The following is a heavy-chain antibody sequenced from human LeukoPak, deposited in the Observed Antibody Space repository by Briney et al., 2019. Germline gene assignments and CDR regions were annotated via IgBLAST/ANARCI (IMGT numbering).Heavy chain of an antibody. CDR2: IIPIFGTA. CDR3: ARAAILYGGKGPGDQYYFDY. J-gene: IGHJ4*02. Sequence: GASVKVSCKASGGTFSSYAISWVRQAPGQGLEWMGGIIPIFGTANYAQKFQGRVTITADESTSTAYMELSSLRSEDTAVYYCARAAILYGGKGPGDQYYFDYWGQGTLVTVSS. D-gene: IGHD4-23*01. CDR1: GGTFSSYA. V-gene: IGHV1-69*01.